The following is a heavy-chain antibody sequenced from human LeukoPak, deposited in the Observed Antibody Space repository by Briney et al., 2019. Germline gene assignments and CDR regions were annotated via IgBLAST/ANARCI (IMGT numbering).Heavy chain of an antibody. J-gene: IGHJ4*02. Sequence: SETLSLTCTVSGGSISSYYWSWIRQPPGKGLEWIGYIYYSGSTNYNPSLKSRVTISVDTSKNQFSLKLSSVTAAGTAVYYCARDFTIFGVANPRDYWGQGTLVTVSS. CDR1: GGSISSYY. CDR3: ARDFTIFGVANPRDY. V-gene: IGHV4-59*12. CDR2: IYYSGST. D-gene: IGHD3-3*01.